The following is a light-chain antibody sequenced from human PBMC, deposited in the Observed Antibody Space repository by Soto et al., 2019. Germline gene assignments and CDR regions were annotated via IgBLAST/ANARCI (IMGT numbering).Light chain of an antibody. Sequence: QSVLTQPASVSGTPGQSSTISCTGTSRDAGGYNYVSWYQHHPGKGPKVRIYEVSNRPSGVSNRFSGSKSGNTASLTISGLQAEDEADYYCSSYTSTSSRVFGGGTKVTVL. J-gene: IGLJ3*02. V-gene: IGLV2-14*01. CDR1: SRDAGGYNY. CDR2: EVS. CDR3: SSYTSTSSRV.